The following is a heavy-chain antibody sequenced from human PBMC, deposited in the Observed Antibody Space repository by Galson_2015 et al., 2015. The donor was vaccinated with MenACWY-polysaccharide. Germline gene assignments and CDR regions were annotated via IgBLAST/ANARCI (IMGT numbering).Heavy chain of an antibody. Sequence: QSGAEVKKPGESLKISCKGSGYTFTSYWIGWVRQMPGKGLEWMGIIYPGDSDTRYSPSFRGQVTISADKFISTAYLQWSSLKASDTAIYYCARHAGGYCSGGSCYIRDYWGQGTLVTVSS. D-gene: IGHD2-15*01. CDR1: GYTFTSYW. CDR2: IYPGDSDT. V-gene: IGHV5-51*01. J-gene: IGHJ4*02. CDR3: ARHAGGYCSGGSCYIRDY.